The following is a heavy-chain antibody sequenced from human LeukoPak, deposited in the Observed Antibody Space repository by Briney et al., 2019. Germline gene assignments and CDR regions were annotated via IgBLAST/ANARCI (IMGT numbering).Heavy chain of an antibody. CDR2: ISDTGGDT. J-gene: IGHJ4*02. Sequence: PGGSLRLSCAASGFTFSSHAMSWVGQAPGKGLERVSSISDTGGDTFYANSVKGRFAISRDNVKNTLYLQKNTLRAEDTAVYYCTKRGAYGSCRSYIFEFWGQGTLVTVSS. D-gene: IGHD3-16*02. CDR1: GFTFSSHA. CDR3: TKRGAYGSCRSYIFEF. V-gene: IGHV3-23*01.